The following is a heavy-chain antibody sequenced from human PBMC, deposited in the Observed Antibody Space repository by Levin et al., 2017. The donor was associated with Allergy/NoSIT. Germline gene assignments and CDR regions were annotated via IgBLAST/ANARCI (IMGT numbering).Heavy chain of an antibody. V-gene: IGHV3-30*18. J-gene: IGHJ4*02. CDR1: GFIFSSFG. D-gene: IGHD6-13*01. CDR2: ISYDGSDK. CDR3: AKDVVFGTSSWSFES. Sequence: RGESLKISCAASGFIFSSFGMHWVRQAPGKGLEWAAVISYDGSDKYYADSVKGRFTISRDNSRNTLYLQMNSLRPEDTAIYYCAKDVVFGTSSWSFESWGQGTLVTVSS.